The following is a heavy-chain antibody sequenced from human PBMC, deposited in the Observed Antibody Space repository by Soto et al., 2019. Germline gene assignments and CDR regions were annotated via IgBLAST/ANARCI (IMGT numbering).Heavy chain of an antibody. Sequence: QVQLVQSGAEVKKPGASVKVSCKASGYTFTSYAMHWVRQSPGQRLEWMGWINAGNGNTKYSQKFQGRVTITRDTTASKAYMELISLRSDDKAVYYCARDSGYSYGYNWGQGTLVTVSS. D-gene: IGHD5-18*01. CDR1: GYTFTSYA. V-gene: IGHV1-3*01. CDR2: INAGNGNT. J-gene: IGHJ4*02. CDR3: ARDSGYSYGYN.